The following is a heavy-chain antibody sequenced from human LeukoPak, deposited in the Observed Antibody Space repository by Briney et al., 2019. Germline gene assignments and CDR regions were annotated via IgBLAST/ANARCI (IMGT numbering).Heavy chain of an antibody. CDR1: GDSISTGGYY. Sequence: SETLSLTCSVSGDSISTGGYYWSWIRQHPGKRLEWIGYIFSGGSTYYNPPLNSRVSISLDTSRNHFFLKLTSVTAADTAVYYCARGRLVTETGMTLIDHWGQGALVTVSS. J-gene: IGHJ4*02. D-gene: IGHD2-21*02. V-gene: IGHV4-31*03. CDR2: IFSGGST. CDR3: ARGRLVTETGMTLIDH.